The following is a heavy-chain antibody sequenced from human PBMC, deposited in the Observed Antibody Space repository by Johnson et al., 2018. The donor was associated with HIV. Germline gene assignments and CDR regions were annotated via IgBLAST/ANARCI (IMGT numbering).Heavy chain of an antibody. CDR2: ISNDGGSK. Sequence: QVQVVESGGGLVQPGGSLRLSCAASGFTFRNYGIHWVRQAPGKGLEWVTFISNDGGSKYYADSVRGRFTISRDISKNTLYLQMNSLRSEDTAVYYCAKPVMTAIAPLDVFDIWGQGTMVTVSS. CDR1: GFTFRNYG. J-gene: IGHJ3*02. CDR3: AKPVMTAIAPLDVFDI. D-gene: IGHD2-21*02. V-gene: IGHV3-30*02.